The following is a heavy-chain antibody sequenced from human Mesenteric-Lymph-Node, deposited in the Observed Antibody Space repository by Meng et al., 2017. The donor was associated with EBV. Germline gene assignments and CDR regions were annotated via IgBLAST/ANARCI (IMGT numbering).Heavy chain of an antibody. J-gene: IGHJ4*02. V-gene: IGHV7-4-1*02. CDR1: GYTFTNYA. CDR2: IDTNTGNP. Sequence: QVERGQSGSWVKEPGASGKVSCKASGYTFTNYAMHWVRQAPGQGLEWMGWIDTNTGNPTFAQGFTGRFVFSLDTSVSTAYLQISSLKAEDAAVYYCARGLSAAAGTVWGQGTLVTVSS. D-gene: IGHD6-13*01. CDR3: ARGLSAAAGTV.